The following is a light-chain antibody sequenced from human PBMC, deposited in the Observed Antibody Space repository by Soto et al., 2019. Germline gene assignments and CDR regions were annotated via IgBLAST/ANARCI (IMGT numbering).Light chain of an antibody. CDR2: AAS. V-gene: IGKV1-9*01. Sequence: DIQLTQSPSFLSASVGDRVTITRRASQGISSYLAWYQQKPGKAPKLLIYAASTLQSGVPSRFSGSGSGTEFTLTISSLQPEDFATYYCQQLNSYPSITFGQGTRLEIK. CDR1: QGISSY. J-gene: IGKJ5*01. CDR3: QQLNSYPSIT.